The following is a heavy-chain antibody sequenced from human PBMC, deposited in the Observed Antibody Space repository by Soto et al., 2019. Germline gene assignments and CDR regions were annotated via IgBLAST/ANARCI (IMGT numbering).Heavy chain of an antibody. D-gene: IGHD3-10*01. J-gene: IGHJ6*02. CDR3: ARDKEVRGFYYYGMDV. CDR1: GGSVSSGSYY. Sequence: PSETLSLTCPVSGGSVSSGSYYWSWTRQPPGKGLEWIGYIYYGGSTNYNPSLKSRVTISVDTSKNQFSLKLSSVTAADTAVYYCARDKEVRGFYYYGMDVWGQGTTVTVSS. CDR2: IYYGGST. V-gene: IGHV4-61*01.